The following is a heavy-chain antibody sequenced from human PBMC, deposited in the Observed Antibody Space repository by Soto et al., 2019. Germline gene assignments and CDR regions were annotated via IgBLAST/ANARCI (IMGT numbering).Heavy chain of an antibody. Sequence: EVQLVESGGGLVQPGGSLRLSCAASGFTFSSYWMSWVRQAPGKGLEWVANIKQDGSEKYYVDSVKGRFTISRDNAKNSLYLQMNSLRAEDTAVYYCARDASAGQYSYYYYGMDVWGQGTTVTVSS. J-gene: IGHJ6*02. CDR3: ARDASAGQYSYYYYGMDV. CDR1: GFTFSSYW. V-gene: IGHV3-7*05. CDR2: IKQDGSEK. D-gene: IGHD6-19*01.